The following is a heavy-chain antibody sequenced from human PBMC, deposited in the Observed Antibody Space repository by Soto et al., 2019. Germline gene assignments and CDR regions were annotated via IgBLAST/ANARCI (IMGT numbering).Heavy chain of an antibody. CDR2: IRSKANSYAT. V-gene: IGHV3-73*01. Sequence: EVQLVESGGGLVQPGGSLKLSCAASGFTFSGSAMHWVRQASGKGLEWVGRIRSKANSYATAYAASVKGRFTISRDDSKNTAYLQMNSLKTEDTAVYYCTTQVDTASIDYWGQGTLVTVSS. D-gene: IGHD5-18*01. CDR1: GFTFSGSA. CDR3: TTQVDTASIDY. J-gene: IGHJ4*02.